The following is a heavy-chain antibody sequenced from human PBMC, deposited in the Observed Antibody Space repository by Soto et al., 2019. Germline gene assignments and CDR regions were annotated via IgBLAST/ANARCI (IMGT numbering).Heavy chain of an antibody. D-gene: IGHD2-2*01. Sequence: EVQLLESGGGLVQPGGSLRLSCAASGFTFSSYAMSWVRQAPGKGLEWVSAISGSGGNTYYADSVKGRFTISRDNSKNTLSLQMKSLRAEDTAVYYCAQVPRYCSGSSCYAGYFQHWGQGTMVTVSS. V-gene: IGHV3-23*01. CDR2: ISGSGGNT. J-gene: IGHJ3*01. CDR1: GFTFSSYA. CDR3: AQVPRYCSGSSCYAGYFQH.